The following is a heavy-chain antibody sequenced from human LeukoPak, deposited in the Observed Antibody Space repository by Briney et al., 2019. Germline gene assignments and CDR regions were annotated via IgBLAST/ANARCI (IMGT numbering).Heavy chain of an antibody. CDR1: GGSISSSSHY. J-gene: IGHJ4*02. D-gene: IGHD2-8*02. Sequence: PSETLSLTCTVSGGSISSSSHYWGWIRQPPGKGLEWIGSIYYSGSTNYNPSLKSRVTISVDTSKNQFSLKLSSVTAADTAVYYCARGLVPIDYWGQGTLVTVSS. CDR3: ARGLVPIDY. CDR2: IYYSGST. V-gene: IGHV4-39*07.